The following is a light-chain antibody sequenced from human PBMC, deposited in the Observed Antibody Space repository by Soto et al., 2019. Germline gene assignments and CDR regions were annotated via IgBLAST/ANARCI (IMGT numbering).Light chain of an antibody. CDR3: SSYAGSNNLV. Sequence: QSALTQPPSASGSPGQSVTLSCTGTSSDVGGYNYVSWYQQHPGKAPKLMIYDVIKRPSGVPDRFSGSKSGNTASLTVSGLQAEDEADYYCSSYAGSNNLVFGGGTKLTVL. CDR1: SSDVGGYNY. V-gene: IGLV2-8*01. J-gene: IGLJ3*02. CDR2: DVI.